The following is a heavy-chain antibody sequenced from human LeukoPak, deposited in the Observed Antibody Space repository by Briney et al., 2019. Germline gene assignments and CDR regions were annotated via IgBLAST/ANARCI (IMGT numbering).Heavy chain of an antibody. V-gene: IGHV4-59*08. CDR1: GRLISSYY. D-gene: IGHD3-16*01. J-gene: IGHJ4*02. CDR2: IYYTGST. Sequence: SETLSLTCTVWGRLISSYYWSCIRQPPGKGLDWIGFIYYTGSTNYNPSLKSRVTMSVDTSNNQFSLKLTSVHTKGPAAYYCARQSVLAGGVILFAYWGQGTLVTVSS. CDR3: ARQSVLAGGVILFAY.